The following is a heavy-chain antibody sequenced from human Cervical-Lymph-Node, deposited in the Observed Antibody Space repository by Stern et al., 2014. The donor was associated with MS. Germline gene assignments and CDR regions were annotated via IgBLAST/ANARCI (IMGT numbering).Heavy chain of an antibody. CDR2: ISGYNGDT. CDR1: GYTFTSFG. V-gene: IGHV1-18*01. J-gene: IGHJ6*02. D-gene: IGHD2-2*02. CDR3: ARGPYCSSTSCYTNGYYFYGLDV. Sequence: VQLVQSGAEVRKPGASVKVSCKASGYTFTSFGISWVRRAPGQGLEWMGWISGYNGDTNYPQKFQGRVILTTDTSTSTAYMDLTSLRSDDTAMYYCARGPYCSSTSCYTNGYYFYGLDVWGQGTTVTVSS.